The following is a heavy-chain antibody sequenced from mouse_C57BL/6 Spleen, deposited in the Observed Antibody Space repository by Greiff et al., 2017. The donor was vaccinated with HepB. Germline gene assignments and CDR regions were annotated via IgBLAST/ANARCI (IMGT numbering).Heavy chain of an antibody. CDR2: INPSSGYT. CDR3: ARWVDGYCYYFAY. D-gene: IGHD2-3*01. J-gene: IGHJ2*01. CDR1: GYTFTSYW. Sequence: VQLQQSGAELAKPGASVKLSCKASGYTFTSYWMHWVKQRPGQGLEWIGYINPSSGYTKYNQKFKDKATLTADKSSSTAYMQLSSLTYEDSAVYYCARWVDGYCYYFAYWGQGTTLTVSS. V-gene: IGHV1-7*01.